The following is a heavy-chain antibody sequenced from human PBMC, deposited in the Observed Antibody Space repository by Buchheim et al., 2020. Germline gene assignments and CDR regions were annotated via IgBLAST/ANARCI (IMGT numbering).Heavy chain of an antibody. Sequence: EVQVLESGGDLVQPGGSLRLSCAASGFTFSSYAMSWVRQAPGKGLEWVSAISGSGGSTYYADSVKGRFTISRDNSKNTLYLQMNSLRAEDTAVYYCAKLGDNGRLGELSFDYWGQGTL. D-gene: IGHD3-16*02. V-gene: IGHV3-23*01. CDR2: ISGSGGST. CDR3: AKLGDNGRLGELSFDY. J-gene: IGHJ4*02. CDR1: GFTFSSYA.